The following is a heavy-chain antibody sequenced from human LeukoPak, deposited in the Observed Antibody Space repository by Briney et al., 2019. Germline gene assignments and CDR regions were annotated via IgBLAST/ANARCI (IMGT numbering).Heavy chain of an antibody. D-gene: IGHD3-10*01. CDR3: ASEEFYYYYMDV. CDR1: GFTFSSYG. Sequence: PGGSLRLSCAASGFTFSSYGMHWVRQAPGKGLEWVSYISSSSSTIYYADSVKGRFTISRDNAKNSLYLQMNSLRAVDTAVYYCASEEFYYYYMDVWGKGTTVTVSS. J-gene: IGHJ6*03. CDR2: ISSSSSTI. V-gene: IGHV3-48*04.